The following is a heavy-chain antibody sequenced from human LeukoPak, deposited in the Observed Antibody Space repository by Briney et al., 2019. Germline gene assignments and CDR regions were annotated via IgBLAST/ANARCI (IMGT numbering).Heavy chain of an antibody. CDR2: INPSGAVT. CDR3: SRAFHSSGKGFDY. J-gene: IGHJ4*02. D-gene: IGHD3-22*01. V-gene: IGHV1-46*01. CDR1: GYIFTSYY. Sequence: GASVKVSCKASGYIFTSYYMYWVRQAPGQGLEWMGIINPSGAVTTYAQKFQGRVTMTRDMSTSTVYMELSSLRSEDTAIYYCSRAFHSSGKGFDYWGQGTQVLVTS.